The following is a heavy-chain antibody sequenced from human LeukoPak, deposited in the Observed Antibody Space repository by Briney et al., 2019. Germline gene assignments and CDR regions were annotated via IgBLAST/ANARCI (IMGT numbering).Heavy chain of an antibody. D-gene: IGHD3-10*01. CDR3: AKDQTTMVRGVNHD. CDR2: ISGSGGST. J-gene: IGHJ4*02. V-gene: IGHV3-23*01. Sequence: PGGSLRLSCAASGFTFSNYAMSWVRQAPGKGLEWVSDISGSGGSTYHADSVKGRFTISRDNSKNTLFLQIYSLRAEDTAVYYCAKDQTTMVRGVNHDWGQGTLVIVSS. CDR1: GFTFSNYA.